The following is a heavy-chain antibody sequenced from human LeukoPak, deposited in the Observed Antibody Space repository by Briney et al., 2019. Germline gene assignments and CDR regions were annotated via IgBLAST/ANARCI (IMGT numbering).Heavy chain of an antibody. D-gene: IGHD4-17*01. CDR2: IRSKANSYAT. J-gene: IGHJ4*02. CDR3: TRQQSTQYGDGDY. CDR1: GISFSNYA. Sequence: GGSLRLSCVASGISFSNYAMTWVRQAPGKGLEWVGRIRSKANSYATAYAASVKGRFTISRDDSKNTAYLQMNSLKTEDTAVYYCTRQQSTQYGDGDYWGQGTLVTVSS. V-gene: IGHV3-73*01.